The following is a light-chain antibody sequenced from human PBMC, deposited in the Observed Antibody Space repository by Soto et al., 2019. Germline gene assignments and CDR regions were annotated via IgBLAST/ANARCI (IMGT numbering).Light chain of an antibody. V-gene: IGKV1-5*03. CDR2: KAS. CDR1: QIISPW. J-gene: IGKJ2*01. Sequence: DIQMTQSPSTLFVSLGDRVTITCRASQIISPWLAWYQQKPGKAPKVLIYKASSLQSGVPSRFSGSGSETVFTLTISSLQPDDFATYYCQQYKSYPFTFGQGTKLEIK. CDR3: QQYKSYPFT.